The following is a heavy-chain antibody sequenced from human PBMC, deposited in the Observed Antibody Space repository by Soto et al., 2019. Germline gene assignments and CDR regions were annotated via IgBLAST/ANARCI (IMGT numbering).Heavy chain of an antibody. J-gene: IGHJ4*02. D-gene: IGHD2-21*02. CDR3: ARDDGLAYCGGDCYS. CDR2: IIPILGIA. CDR1: GGTFSSYT. V-gene: IGHV1-69*02. Sequence: QVQLVQSGAEVKKPGSSVKVSCKASGGTFSSYTISWVRQAPGQGLEWMGRIIPILGIANYAQKFQGRVTITADKSTSTAYMELSSLRSEYTAVYYCARDDGLAYCGGDCYSWGQGTLVTVSS.